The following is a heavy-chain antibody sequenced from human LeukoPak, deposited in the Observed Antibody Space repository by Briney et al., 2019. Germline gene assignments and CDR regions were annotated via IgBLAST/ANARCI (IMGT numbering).Heavy chain of an antibody. Sequence: ASVKVSCKASGYTFTSYDINWVRQATGQGLEWMGWMNPNSGNTGYAQKFQGRVTMTRNTSISTAYMELSSLRSEDMAVYYCARVSLARGYYYYYMDVWGKGTTVTVSS. CDR1: GYTFTSYD. V-gene: IGHV1-8*01. J-gene: IGHJ6*03. CDR2: MNPNSGNT. CDR3: ARVSLARGYYYYYMDV. D-gene: IGHD3-10*01.